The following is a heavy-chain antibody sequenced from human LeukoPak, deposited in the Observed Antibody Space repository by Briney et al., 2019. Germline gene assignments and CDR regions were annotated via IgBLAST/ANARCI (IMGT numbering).Heavy chain of an antibody. D-gene: IGHD3-22*01. CDR2: INHSGST. CDR1: GGSFSGYY. CDR3: ARGRRYYDSSGYYYPG. V-gene: IGHV4-34*01. Sequence: SETLSLTCAVYGGSFSGYYWCWIRQPPGKGLEWIGEINHSGSTNYNPSLKSRVTISVDTSENQFSLKLSSVTAADTAVYYCARGRRYYDSSGYYYPGWGQGTLVTVSS. J-gene: IGHJ4*02.